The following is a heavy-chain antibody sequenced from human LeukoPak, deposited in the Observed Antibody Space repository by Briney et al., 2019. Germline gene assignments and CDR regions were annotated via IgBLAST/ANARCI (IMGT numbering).Heavy chain of an antibody. CDR3: ARVKGAWELLRNYYYYMDV. Sequence: NSSETLSLTCTVSGGSISSYYWSWIRQPPGKGLEWIGYIYYSGSTNYNPSLKSRVTISVDTSKNQFSLKLSSVTAADTAVYYCARVKGAWELLRNYYYYMDVWGKGTTVTISS. J-gene: IGHJ6*03. CDR2: IYYSGST. CDR1: GGSISSYY. V-gene: IGHV4-59*01. D-gene: IGHD1-26*01.